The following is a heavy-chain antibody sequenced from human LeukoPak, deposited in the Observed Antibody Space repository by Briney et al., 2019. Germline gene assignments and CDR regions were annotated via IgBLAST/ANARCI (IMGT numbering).Heavy chain of an antibody. V-gene: IGHV4-61*02. D-gene: IGHD1-1*01. CDR1: GDSVSSGTYY. Sequence: SETLSLTCIVSGDSVSSGTYYWTWLRQPAGKGLEWIGRIHTSGNTNYGPSLKSRVTISRDTSKNQFSLRLTSVTAADTAVYYCVRDWNGDYFDYWGQGTLVTVSS. J-gene: IGHJ4*02. CDR2: IHTSGNT. CDR3: VRDWNGDYFDY.